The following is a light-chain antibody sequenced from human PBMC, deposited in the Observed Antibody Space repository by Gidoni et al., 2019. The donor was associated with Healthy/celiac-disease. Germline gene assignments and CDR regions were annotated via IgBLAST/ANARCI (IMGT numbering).Light chain of an antibody. CDR3: QQYGSSLV. J-gene: IGKJ1*01. CDR1: QSVSSSY. Sequence: EIVLTQSPGTLSLSPGERATLSCRASQSVSSSYLAWYQQKPGQAPRLLIYGASSRATGIPDRFSGSGSGTDCTLTISRLEPEDFAVYYCQQYGSSLVFGQGTKVEIK. V-gene: IGKV3-20*01. CDR2: GAS.